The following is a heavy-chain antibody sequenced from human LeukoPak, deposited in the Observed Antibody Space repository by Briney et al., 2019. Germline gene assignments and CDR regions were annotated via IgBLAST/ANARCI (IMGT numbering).Heavy chain of an antibody. J-gene: IGHJ6*04. D-gene: IGHD3-10*01. V-gene: IGHV1-69*13. CDR3: AREHYYGSGSYYWGMDV. CDR2: IIPIFGTA. CDR1: GGTFSSYA. Sequence: GASVKVSCKASGGTFSSYAISWVRQAPGQGLEWMGGIIPIFGTANYAQKFQGRVTITADESTSTAYMELSSLRSEDTAVYYCAREHYYGSGSYYWGMDVWGKGTTVTVSS.